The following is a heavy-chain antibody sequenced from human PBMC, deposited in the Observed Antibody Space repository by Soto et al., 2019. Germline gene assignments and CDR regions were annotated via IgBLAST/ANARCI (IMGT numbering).Heavy chain of an antibody. J-gene: IGHJ4*01. CDR3: AHRGYMYGNWDHGYFDY. CDR1: GFSLTTSGVG. CDR2: IYWDDDK. D-gene: IGHD7-27*01. Sequence: QITLKESGPTRVKPTQTLALTCTFSGFSLTTSGVGVGWIRKPPGKALEWLAVIYWDDDKRYNPSPKNRLTITKDTSKNQVVLIMADMDPVDTGTYFCAHRGYMYGNWDHGYFDYWGQGTLVTVSS. V-gene: IGHV2-5*02.